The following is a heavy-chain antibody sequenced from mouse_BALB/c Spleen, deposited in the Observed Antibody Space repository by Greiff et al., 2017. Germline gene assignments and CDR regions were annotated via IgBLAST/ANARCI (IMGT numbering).Heavy chain of an antibody. D-gene: IGHD1-1*01. Sequence: EVQGVESGGGLVKPGGSLKLSCAASGFTFSSYAMSWVRQTPEKRLEWVASISSGGSTYYPDSVKGRFTISRDNARNILYLQMSSLRSEDTAMYYCARGDYYGSSYGYWYFDVWGAGTTVTVSS. CDR3: ARGDYYGSSYGYWYFDV. V-gene: IGHV5-6-5*01. J-gene: IGHJ1*01. CDR2: ISSGGST. CDR1: GFTFSSYA.